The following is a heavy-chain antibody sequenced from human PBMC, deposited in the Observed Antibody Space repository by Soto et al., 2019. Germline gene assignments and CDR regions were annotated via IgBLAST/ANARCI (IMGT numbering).Heavy chain of an antibody. CDR2: IDPNSGDT. V-gene: IGHV1-2*02. Sequence: QVQLVQSGAEVKKPGASVKISCKASGYTFTDYYLHWVRQAPGQGLVWMGWIDPNSGDTRYLQMFQGRVTMTRDTSISTVYMEVSSLRSDDTAVFYCVRTGRTSAFDIWGQGTMVTVSS. CDR1: GYTFTDYY. J-gene: IGHJ3*02. CDR3: VRTGRTSAFDI. D-gene: IGHD1-1*01.